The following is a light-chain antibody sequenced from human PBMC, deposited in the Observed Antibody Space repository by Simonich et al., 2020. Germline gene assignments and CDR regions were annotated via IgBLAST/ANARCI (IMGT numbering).Light chain of an antibody. J-gene: IGKJ2*01. CDR3: QQYYSTPYT. Sequence: DIVMTQSPDSLAVSLGERATINCKSSQSVLYSSNSNNYLAWYQQKPGQPPKLLIYCASTRESGVPDRFSGSGSGTDFTLTISSLQAEDVAVYYCQQYYSTPYTFGQGTKLEIK. CDR1: QSVLYSSNSNNY. V-gene: IGKV4-1*01. CDR2: CAS.